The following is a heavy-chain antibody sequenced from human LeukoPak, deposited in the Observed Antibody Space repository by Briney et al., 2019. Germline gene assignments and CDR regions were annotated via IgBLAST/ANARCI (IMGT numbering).Heavy chain of an antibody. V-gene: IGHV3-30*02. CDR3: AKDSPAYYDILTGFGAMDV. J-gene: IGHJ6*03. D-gene: IGHD3-9*01. CDR2: IRYDGSNK. Sequence: GGSLRLSCAASGFTFSSYGMHWVRQAPGKGLEWVAFIRYDGSNKYYADSVKGRFTISRDNSKNTLYLQMNSLRAEDTAVYYCAKDSPAYYDILTGFGAMDVWGKGTTVTVSS. CDR1: GFTFSSYG.